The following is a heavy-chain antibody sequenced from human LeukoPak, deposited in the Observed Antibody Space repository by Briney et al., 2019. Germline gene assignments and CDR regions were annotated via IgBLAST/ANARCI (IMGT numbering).Heavy chain of an antibody. V-gene: IGHV4-39*01. D-gene: IGHD6-19*01. CDR1: GYSISSSSYY. Sequence: SETLSLPCTVSGYSISSSSYYGGWIRQPPGKGLEWIGSIYYSGSTSYNPSLKSRVTISVDTSKNQFSLKLSSVTAADTALYYCARNSNGWSFDYWGQGTLVTVSS. CDR2: IYYSGST. J-gene: IGHJ4*02. CDR3: ARNSNGWSFDY.